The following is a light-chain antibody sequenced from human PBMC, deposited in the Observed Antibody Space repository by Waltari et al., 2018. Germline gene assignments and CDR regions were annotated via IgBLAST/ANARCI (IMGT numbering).Light chain of an antibody. J-gene: IGLJ3*02. Sequence: SYVLTQPPSVSVAPGQTATITCGGNNIGGKTLHWYQQKPGQAPVLVVYDDYYRPSGIPERFSGSNSGNTAALTISWVEAGDEADYYCQVWDSSSDRPVFGGGTKVFVL. CDR1: NIGGKT. CDR3: QVWDSSSDRPV. CDR2: DDY. V-gene: IGLV3-21*02.